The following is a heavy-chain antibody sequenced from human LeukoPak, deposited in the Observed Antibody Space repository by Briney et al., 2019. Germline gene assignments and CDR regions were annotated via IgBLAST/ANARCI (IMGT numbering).Heavy chain of an antibody. CDR3: ARSRPFYSGSYYFDY. V-gene: IGHV4-4*07. CDR1: GGSISSYY. J-gene: IGHJ4*02. D-gene: IGHD1-26*01. Sequence: PSETLSLTCTVSGGSISSYYWSWIRQPAGKGLEWIGRIYTSGSTNYNPSLKGRVTMSVDTSKNQFSLKLSSVTAADTAVYYCARSRPFYSGSYYFDYWGQGTLVTVSS. CDR2: IYTSGST.